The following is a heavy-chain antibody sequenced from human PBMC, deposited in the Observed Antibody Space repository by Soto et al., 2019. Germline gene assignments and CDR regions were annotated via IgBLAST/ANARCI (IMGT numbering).Heavy chain of an antibody. J-gene: IGHJ4*02. D-gene: IGHD6-19*01. Sequence: SETLSLTCTVSGGSISSGGYYWSWIRQHPGKGLEWIGSIYYSGSTYYNPSLKSRVTISVDTSKNQFSLKLSSVTAADTAVYYCARPSRVAVAVDYWGQGTLVTVSS. CDR3: ARPSRVAVAVDY. CDR1: GGSISSGGYY. V-gene: IGHV4-39*01. CDR2: IYYSGST.